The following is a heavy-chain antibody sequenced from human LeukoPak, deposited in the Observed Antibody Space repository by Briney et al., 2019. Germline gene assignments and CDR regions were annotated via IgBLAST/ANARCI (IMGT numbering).Heavy chain of an antibody. D-gene: IGHD3-10*01. Sequence: SQTLSLTCAITGDSVSSNSAAWNWIRQPPSRGLEWLGRTYYRSMWFNDYAVYVKSRITINPDTSGNQFSLHLNSVSPEDTAVYYCASSISSGSFRLDYWGQGNLVTVSS. J-gene: IGHJ4*02. CDR2: TYYRSMWFN. CDR1: GDSVSSNSAA. V-gene: IGHV6-1*01. CDR3: ASSISSGSFRLDY.